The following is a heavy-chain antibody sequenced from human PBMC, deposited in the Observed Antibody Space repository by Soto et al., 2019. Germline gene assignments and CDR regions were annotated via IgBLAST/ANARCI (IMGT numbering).Heavy chain of an antibody. D-gene: IGHD2-2*01. V-gene: IGHV1-69*02. Sequence: QVQLVQSGAEVKKPGSSVKVSCKASGGTFSSYTISWVRQAPGQGLEWMGRIIPILGIANYAQKFQGRVTITADKSTSTAYMQLSSLRSEDTAVYYYARAEYCSSTSCYGYNWFDPWGQGTLVTVSS. CDR2: IIPILGIA. J-gene: IGHJ5*02. CDR3: ARAEYCSSTSCYGYNWFDP. CDR1: GGTFSSYT.